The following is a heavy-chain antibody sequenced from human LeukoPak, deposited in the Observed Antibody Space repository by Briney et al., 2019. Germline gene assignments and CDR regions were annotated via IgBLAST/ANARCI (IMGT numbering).Heavy chain of an antibody. J-gene: IGHJ4*02. CDR2: IRYDGSNK. CDR1: GFTFSSYG. D-gene: IGHD2-8*01. Sequence: PGGSLRLSCAASGFTFSSYGMHWVRQAPGKGLEWVAFIRYDGSNKYYADSVKGRFTISRDNSKNTLYLQMDSLRAEDTAVYYCAKDEGIVLMVYALSIDYWGQGTLVTVSS. V-gene: IGHV3-30*02. CDR3: AKDEGIVLMVYALSIDY.